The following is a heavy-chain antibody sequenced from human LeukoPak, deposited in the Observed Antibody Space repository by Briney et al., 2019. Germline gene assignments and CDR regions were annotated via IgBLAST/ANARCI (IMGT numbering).Heavy chain of an antibody. CDR3: ARDRKDIVAVPAAIQGYYFDY. D-gene: IGHD2-2*02. CDR2: ISYDGSNK. Sequence: GGSLRLSCAASGFTFSSYAMHWVRQAPGKGLEWVAVISYDGSNKYYADPVKGRFTISTDNSKNPMYLQMNSLRDEDTAVYYCARDRKDIVAVPAAIQGYYFDYWGQGTLVTVSP. J-gene: IGHJ4*02. CDR1: GFTFSSYA. V-gene: IGHV3-30-3*01.